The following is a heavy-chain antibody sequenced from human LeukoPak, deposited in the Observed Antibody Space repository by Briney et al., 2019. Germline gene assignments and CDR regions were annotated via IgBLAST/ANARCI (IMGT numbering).Heavy chain of an antibody. J-gene: IGHJ4*02. V-gene: IGHV4-59*12. CDR3: AIFPPYYYDNSLDY. CDR2: IYYSGST. CDR1: GGSISSYY. D-gene: IGHD3-22*01. Sequence: SETLSLTCTVSGGSISSYYWSWIRQPPGKGLEWIGYIYYSGSTNYNPSLKSRVTISVDTSKNQFSLKMRSVTAADTAVYYCAIFPPYYYDNSLDYWGQGTLVTVSS.